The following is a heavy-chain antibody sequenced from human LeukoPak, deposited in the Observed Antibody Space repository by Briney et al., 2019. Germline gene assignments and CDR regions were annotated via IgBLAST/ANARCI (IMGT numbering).Heavy chain of an antibody. CDR1: GFTFSSYS. V-gene: IGHV3-48*01. J-gene: IGHJ3*02. D-gene: IGHD3-22*01. CDR2: ISSSSSTI. Sequence: GGSLRLSCAASGFTFSSYSMNWVRQAPGKGLEWVSYISSSSSTIYYADSVKGRFTISRDNAKNSLYLQMNSLRAEDTAVYYCARDQADIPITMIVVVTKGIDAFDIWGQGTMVTVSS. CDR3: ARDQADIPITMIVVVTKGIDAFDI.